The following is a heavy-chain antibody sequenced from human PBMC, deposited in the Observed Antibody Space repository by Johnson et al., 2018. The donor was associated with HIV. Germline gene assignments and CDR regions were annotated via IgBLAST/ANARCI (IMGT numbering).Heavy chain of an antibody. CDR1: GFTFSSYD. V-gene: IGHV3-23*04. CDR2: ISGSGGRI. D-gene: IGHD3-9*01. Sequence: VQLVESGGGLVQPGGSLRLSCAASGFTFSSYDMHWVRQASGKGLEWVATISGSGGRIHHADSVKGRFNISRDNAKKMLSLQMNSLRAEDTAIYYCATLLTGIRFFDRLKEVFDIWGQGTMVTVSS. CDR3: ATLLTGIRFFDRLKEVFDI. J-gene: IGHJ3*02.